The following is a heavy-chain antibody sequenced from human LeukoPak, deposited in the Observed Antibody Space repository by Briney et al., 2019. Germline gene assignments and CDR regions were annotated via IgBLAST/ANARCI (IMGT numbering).Heavy chain of an antibody. Sequence: GGSLRLSCAASGFTFSDYYMSWIRQAPGKGLEWVSYISSSGSTIYYADSVKGRFTISRDNAKNSLYLQMNSLRAEDTAVYYCARMVEPHQHWGDLPGRMSYYYYYGMDVWGQGTTVTVSS. V-gene: IGHV3-11*01. D-gene: IGHD2-15*01. CDR1: GFTFSDYY. CDR3: ARMVEPHQHWGDLPGRMSYYYYYGMDV. J-gene: IGHJ6*02. CDR2: ISSSGSTI.